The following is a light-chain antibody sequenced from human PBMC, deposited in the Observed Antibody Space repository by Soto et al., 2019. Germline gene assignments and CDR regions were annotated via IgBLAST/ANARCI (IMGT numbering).Light chain of an antibody. Sequence: DIQMTQSPSSLSASVGDRVTITCRASESISNNLNWYQQKPGKAPKLLIYAASTLQSGVPSRFSGGGSGTAFTLTIGSLQPEDVTTYYCQQTYSTPRGAFGQGTKVEIK. V-gene: IGKV1-39*01. CDR2: AAS. CDR1: ESISNN. J-gene: IGKJ1*01. CDR3: QQTYSTPRGA.